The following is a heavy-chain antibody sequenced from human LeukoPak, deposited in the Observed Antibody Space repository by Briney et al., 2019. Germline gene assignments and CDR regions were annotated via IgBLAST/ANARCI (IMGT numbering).Heavy chain of an antibody. CDR2: ILSDGSKE. Sequence: GGSLRLSCAASGFTFSSYGMHWVRQAPGKGLEWVAVILSDGSKEFYTDSVKGRFTISRDNSKNTLYLQMNSLRAEDTAVYYCAKEPLVSTYYDFWSGYYRRYFDYWGQGTLVTVSS. D-gene: IGHD3-3*01. CDR1: GFTFSSYG. CDR3: AKEPLVSTYYDFWSGYYRRYFDY. J-gene: IGHJ4*02. V-gene: IGHV3-33*06.